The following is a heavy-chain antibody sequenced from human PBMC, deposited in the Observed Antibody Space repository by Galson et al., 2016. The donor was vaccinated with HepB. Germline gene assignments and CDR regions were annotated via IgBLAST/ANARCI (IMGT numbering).Heavy chain of an antibody. J-gene: IGHJ4*02. CDR3: ARDASSTGYFGGTTDDY. CDR1: GFSFSDYW. CDR2: IKHDGSET. D-gene: IGHD3-22*01. Sequence: SLRLSCAASGFSFSDYWMTWVRQAPGKGLECVASIKHDGSETKYVDSVKGRFIISRDNAKTSIHLQMSSLRADDTALYYCARDASSTGYFGGTTDDYWGQGTLVTVSS. V-gene: IGHV3-7*03.